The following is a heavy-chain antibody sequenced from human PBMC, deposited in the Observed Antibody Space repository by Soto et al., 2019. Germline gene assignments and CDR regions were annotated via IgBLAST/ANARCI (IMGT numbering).Heavy chain of an antibody. D-gene: IGHD1-20*01. CDR1: GFSLTSPAMR. CDR3: ARSIRGPRRFNGMDV. CDR2: IERDDDDK. Sequence: YGPTLVNPTAPLALTRTFSGFSLTSPAMRLSWMCEDSAKALEWLALIERDDDDKYYSTSLKPRLTISKDTRKNQVVLTMANMDPADTGAYYCARSIRGPRRFNGMDVWGQGTTVTVSS. V-gene: IGHV2-70*13. J-gene: IGHJ6*01.